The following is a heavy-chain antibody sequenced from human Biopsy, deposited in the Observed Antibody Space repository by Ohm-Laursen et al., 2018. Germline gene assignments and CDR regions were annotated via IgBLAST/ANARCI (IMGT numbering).Heavy chain of an antibody. CDR3: AADINVWNVNY. J-gene: IGHJ4*02. V-gene: IGHV1-24*01. D-gene: IGHD1-1*01. CDR2: FAPENGKT. Sequence: ASVKVSCKVSGYTLTELSMHWVRQAPGKGLEWMGGFAPENGKTVYAQNFQARVSMTEDTSTDTAYMELRSLRSEDTAVYYCAADINVWNVNYWGQGTQVTVSA. CDR1: GYTLTELS.